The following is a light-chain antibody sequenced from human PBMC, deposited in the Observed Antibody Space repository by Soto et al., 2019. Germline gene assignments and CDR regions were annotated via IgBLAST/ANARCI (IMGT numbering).Light chain of an antibody. Sequence: QSVLAQPASVSGSPGQSITISCAGTRDDIGAYDYASWYQQHPGNAPKLLVYEVTNRPSGVSDRFSGSKSGNTASLTISGLQAEDEADYYCNSYTNSSAVVFGGGTKAHRP. J-gene: IGLJ2*01. CDR3: NSYTNSSAVV. V-gene: IGLV2-14*01. CDR2: EVT. CDR1: RDDIGAYDY.